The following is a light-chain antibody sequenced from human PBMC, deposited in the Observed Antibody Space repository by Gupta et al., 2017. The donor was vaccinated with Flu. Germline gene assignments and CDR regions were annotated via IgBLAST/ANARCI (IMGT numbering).Light chain of an antibody. CDR1: SSDIGNNY. Sequence: QSVLTQPPSVSAAPGQKVTLSCSGSSSDIGNNYVSWYQQLPGTAPKLLIYENNKRPSWIRDRFSGSKSGTSATLGITGLQTGDEAHYYCGTWDSSLSAGVFGGGTKLTVL. CDR2: ENN. J-gene: IGLJ3*02. V-gene: IGLV1-51*02. CDR3: GTWDSSLSAGV.